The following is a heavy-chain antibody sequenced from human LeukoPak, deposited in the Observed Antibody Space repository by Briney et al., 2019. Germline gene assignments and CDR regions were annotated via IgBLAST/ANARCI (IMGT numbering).Heavy chain of an antibody. V-gene: IGHV4-39*01. CDR2: IYYTGRT. CDR1: GGSISSSSYF. Sequence: SETLSLTCTVSGGSISSSSYFWGWIRQPPGKGLEWIGTIYYTGRTSHNPSLKSRVPLSLDTSKNQFSLKLSSVTAADTAIYYCVRLPYYYDSSVADYWGQGTLVTVSS. D-gene: IGHD3-22*01. J-gene: IGHJ4*02. CDR3: VRLPYYYDSSVADY.